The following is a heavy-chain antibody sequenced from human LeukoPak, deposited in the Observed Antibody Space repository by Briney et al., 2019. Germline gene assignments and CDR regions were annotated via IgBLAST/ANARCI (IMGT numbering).Heavy chain of an antibody. CDR2: INWNSGST. CDR3: ARAKDSSSITCPFDI. V-gene: IGHV3-20*04. J-gene: IGHJ3*02. D-gene: IGHD2-2*01. Sequence: GGSLRLSCAASAFTFHDYGMSWVRQAPGKGLEWISGINWNSGSTGYADSVKGRFTISRDNGKNSLYLQMNSLRAEDTALYYCARAKDSSSITCPFDIWGQGTMVTVSS. CDR1: AFTFHDYG.